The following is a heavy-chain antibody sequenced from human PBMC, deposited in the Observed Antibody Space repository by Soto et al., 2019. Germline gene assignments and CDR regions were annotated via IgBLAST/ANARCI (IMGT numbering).Heavy chain of an antibody. CDR2: SSAYIHNT. CDR1: GHTFTSYG. CDR3: ARIGFDGH. D-gene: IGHD3-9*01. J-gene: IGHJ1*01. V-gene: IGHV1-18*01. Sequence: QVQLVQSGSQLKKPGASVKVSCKASGHTFTSYGIGWVRQAPGHRHERMGWSSAYIHNTNNAQKFKGRVTMTTETSSSTAYVELRSLNSDDTAVYYCARIGFDGHWGQGTLVTVSS.